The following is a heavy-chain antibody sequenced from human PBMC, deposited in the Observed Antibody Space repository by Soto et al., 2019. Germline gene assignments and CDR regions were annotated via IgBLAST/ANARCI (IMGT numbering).Heavy chain of an antibody. V-gene: IGHV3-74*01. Sequence: EVQLVESGGGLVQPGGSLRLSCVASGFTISSHWMHWVRQAPGKGLVWVSRINSDGSSTSYADSVKGRFIISRDNAKNTLYLQMNILRAEDTAVYYCVRSYSGTYGCFDTWGQGTLVTVSS. CDR3: VRSYSGTYGCFDT. D-gene: IGHD1-26*01. J-gene: IGHJ5*02. CDR2: INSDGSST. CDR1: GFTISSHW.